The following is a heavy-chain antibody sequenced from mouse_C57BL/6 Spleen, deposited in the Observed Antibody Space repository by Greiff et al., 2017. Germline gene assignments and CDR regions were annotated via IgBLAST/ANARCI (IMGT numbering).Heavy chain of an antibody. D-gene: IGHD1-1*01. CDR3: ARSATVVAKGSAMDY. J-gene: IGHJ4*01. V-gene: IGHV1-85*01. CDR1: GYTFTSYD. Sequence: VQLQQSGPELVKPGASVKLSCKASGYTFTSYDINWVKQRPGQGLEWIGWIYPRDGSTKYNEKFKGKATLTVDTSSSTAYMELHSLTSEDSAVYFCARSATVVAKGSAMDYWGQGTSVTVSS. CDR2: IYPRDGST.